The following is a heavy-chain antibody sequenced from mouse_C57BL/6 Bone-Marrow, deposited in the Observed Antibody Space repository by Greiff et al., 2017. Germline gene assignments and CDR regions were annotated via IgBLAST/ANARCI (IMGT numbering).Heavy chain of an antibody. CDR3: ARRSYYAMDY. J-gene: IGHJ4*01. Sequence: VKLVESGAELVRPGTSVKMSCKASGYTFTNYWIGWAKQRPGHGLEWIGDIYPGGGYTNYNEKFKGKATLTADKSSSTAYMQFSSLTSEDSAIYYCARRSYYAMDYWGQGTSVTVSS. V-gene: IGHV1-63*01. CDR1: GYTFTNYW. CDR2: IYPGGGYT.